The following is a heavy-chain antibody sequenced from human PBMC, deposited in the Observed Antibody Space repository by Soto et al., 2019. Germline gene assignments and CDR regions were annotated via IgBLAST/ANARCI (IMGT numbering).Heavy chain of an antibody. V-gene: IGHV3-15*01. CDR2: IKSKTDGGTT. CDR3: TTNTAAGDYYYYGMDV. CDR1: GFTFSNAW. D-gene: IGHD1-26*01. Sequence: GSLSLSFAASGFTFSNAWMSWVRQAPGKGLEWVGRIKSKTDGGTTDYAAPVKGRFTISRDDSKNTLYLQMNSLKTEDTAVYYCTTNTAAGDYYYYGMDVWGQGTTVTVSS. J-gene: IGHJ6*02.